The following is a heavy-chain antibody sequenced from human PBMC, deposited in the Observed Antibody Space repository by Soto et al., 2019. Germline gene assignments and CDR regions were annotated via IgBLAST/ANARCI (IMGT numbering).Heavy chain of an antibody. CDR1: GGSFSGYY. J-gene: IGHJ4*02. Sequence: SETMSLNCALYGGSFSGYYWSRIRQPPGKWLEWIGEINHSGSTNYNPSLKSRVTISVDTSKNQFSLKLSSVTAADTAVYYCARDPRIAYFGYWGQGTLVTVSS. CDR2: INHSGST. V-gene: IGHV4-34*01. D-gene: IGHD6-13*01. CDR3: ARDPRIAYFGY.